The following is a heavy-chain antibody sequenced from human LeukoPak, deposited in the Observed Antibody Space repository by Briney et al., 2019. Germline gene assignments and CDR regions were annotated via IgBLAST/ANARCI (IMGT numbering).Heavy chain of an antibody. V-gene: IGHV4-59*01. D-gene: IGHD2-8*01. CDR3: ARSPTYWSEANGYPRGYDY. CDR1: GGSISGYY. Sequence: SETLSLTCTVSGGSISGYYWSWIRQPPGKGLEWIGYIYYSGDTNYNPSLKSRVTISLDTSKNQFSLKLSSVTAADTAVYYCARSPTYWSEANGYPRGYDYWGQGTLVTVTS. J-gene: IGHJ4*02. CDR2: IYYSGDT.